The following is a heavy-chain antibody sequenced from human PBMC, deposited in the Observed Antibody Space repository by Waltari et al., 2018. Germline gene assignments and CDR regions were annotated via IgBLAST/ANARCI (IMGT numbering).Heavy chain of an antibody. CDR3: ARDLFPNFWSGYGFDI. CDR2: MNPKSGAT. CDR1: GYTFLASH. Sequence: QVPLVQSGAAVTKPGASVRVSCQTSGYTFLASHIYRERQAPGQGLEWMGWMNPKSGATNPAQKYQGRVTMTRDTSTSTVYMELRGLTSDDTAIYYCARDLFPNFWSGYGFDIWGQGTKVTVSS. V-gene: IGHV1-2*02. J-gene: IGHJ3*02. D-gene: IGHD3-3*01.